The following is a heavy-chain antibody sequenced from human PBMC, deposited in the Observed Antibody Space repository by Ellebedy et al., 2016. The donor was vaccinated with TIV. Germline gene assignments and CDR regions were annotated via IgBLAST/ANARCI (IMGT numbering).Heavy chain of an antibody. CDR1: GYTFTRYH. D-gene: IGHD3-22*01. Sequence: AASVKVSCKASGYTFTRYHMHWARQAPGQGLEWMGIIYPSGGSTRYAQKFQGRVAMTSDTPTDTVYMELSSLRSEDTAAYYCARAPGDSSGYYDYWGQGTLVTVSS. CDR3: ARAPGDSSGYYDY. CDR2: IYPSGGST. V-gene: IGHV1-46*01. J-gene: IGHJ4*02.